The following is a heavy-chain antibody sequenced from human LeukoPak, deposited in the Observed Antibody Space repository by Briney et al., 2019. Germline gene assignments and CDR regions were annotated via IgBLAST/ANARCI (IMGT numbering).Heavy chain of an antibody. Sequence: ASVKVSCKVSGYTLTELSMHWVRQAPGKGLEWMGGFDPEDGETIYAQKFQGRVTMTEDTSTDTAYMELSSLRSEDTAVYYCATVGMVRGVTPYYFDYWGQGTLVPVSS. D-gene: IGHD3-10*01. CDR1: GYTLTELS. J-gene: IGHJ4*02. CDR3: ATVGMVRGVTPYYFDY. CDR2: FDPEDGET. V-gene: IGHV1-24*01.